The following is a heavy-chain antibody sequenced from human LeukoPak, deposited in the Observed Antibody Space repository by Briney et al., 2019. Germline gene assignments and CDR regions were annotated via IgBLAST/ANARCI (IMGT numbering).Heavy chain of an antibody. J-gene: IGHJ3*02. D-gene: IGHD3-22*01. CDR1: GSSISSGYY. CDR2: IYHGGTT. Sequence: SETLSLTCAVSGSSISSGYYWGWIRQPPGKGLEWIGSIYHGGTTYYNPSLKSRVTISVDTSKNNCPLKLTSVTAGDTAVYYCARGIGTSYESSRDAFDIWGQGTMVTVSS. CDR3: ARGIGTSYESSRDAFDI. V-gene: IGHV4-38-2*01.